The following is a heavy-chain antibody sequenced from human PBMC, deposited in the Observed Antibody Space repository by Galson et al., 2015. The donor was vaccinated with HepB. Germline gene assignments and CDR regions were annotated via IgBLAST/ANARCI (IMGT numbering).Heavy chain of an antibody. J-gene: IGHJ5*02. D-gene: IGHD2-21*02. CDR1: GGTFSSYT. CDR2: IIPILGIA. CDR3: ARDATCGGDCYNGAWFDP. Sequence: SVKVSCKASGGTFSSYTISWVRQAPGQGLEWMGRIIPILGIANYAQKFQGRVTITADKSTSTAYMELSSLRSEDTAVYYCARDATCGGDCYNGAWFDPWGQGTLVTVSS. V-gene: IGHV1-69*04.